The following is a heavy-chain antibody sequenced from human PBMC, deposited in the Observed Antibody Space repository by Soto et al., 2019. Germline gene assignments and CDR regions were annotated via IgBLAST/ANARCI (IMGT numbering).Heavy chain of an antibody. CDR2: INHSGST. J-gene: IGHJ5*02. CDR1: GGSFSGYY. V-gene: IGHV4-34*01. CDR3: ARDLCSGGSCYGDWFDP. Sequence: QVQLQQWGAGLLKPSETLSLTCAVYGGSFSGYYWSWIRQPPGKGLEWIGEINHSGSTNYNPSLKSRVTISVDTSKNQFSLKLSSVTAADTAVYYCARDLCSGGSCYGDWFDPWGQGTLVTVSS. D-gene: IGHD2-15*01.